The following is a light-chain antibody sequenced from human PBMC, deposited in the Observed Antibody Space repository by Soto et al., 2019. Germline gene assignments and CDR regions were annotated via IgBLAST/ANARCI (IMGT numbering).Light chain of an antibody. V-gene: IGKV3-15*01. CDR1: QSVSSS. CDR2: GAS. Sequence: EIVMAQSPGTLSVSPGERATLSCRASQSVSSSLARYQQRPGQAPRLLIYGASTRATGVPARFSGSGSGTEFTLTITSLQSEDFAVYYCQQYNNWPPYTFGQGTKLQIK. J-gene: IGKJ2*01. CDR3: QQYNNWPPYT.